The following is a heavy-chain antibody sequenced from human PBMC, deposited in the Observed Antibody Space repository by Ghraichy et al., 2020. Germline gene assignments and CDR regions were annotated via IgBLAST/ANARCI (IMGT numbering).Heavy chain of an antibody. D-gene: IGHD2-2*01. CDR1: GFTFSSYA. CDR3: AKVGSELGYCSSTSCYAATYFDY. Sequence: GESLNISCAASGFTFSSYAMSWVRQAPGKGLEWVSAISGSGGSTYYADSVKGRFTISRDNSKNTLYLQMNSLRAEDTAVYYCAKVGSELGYCSSTSCYAATYFDYWGQGTLVTVSS. J-gene: IGHJ4*02. CDR2: ISGSGGST. V-gene: IGHV3-23*01.